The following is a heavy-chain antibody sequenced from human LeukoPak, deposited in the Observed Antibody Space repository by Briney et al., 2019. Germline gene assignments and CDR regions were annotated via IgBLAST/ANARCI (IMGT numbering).Heavy chain of an antibody. Sequence: GGSLRLSCAASGFTFSSYAMSWVRQAPGKGLECISGFSGSGGSTYYADSVKGRFTISRDNSKNTLYLQMNSLRAEDTAVYYCAKGPLLWDWGQGTLVTVSS. D-gene: IGHD2/OR15-2a*01. CDR1: GFTFSSYA. V-gene: IGHV3-23*01. J-gene: IGHJ4*02. CDR2: FSGSGGST. CDR3: AKGPLLWD.